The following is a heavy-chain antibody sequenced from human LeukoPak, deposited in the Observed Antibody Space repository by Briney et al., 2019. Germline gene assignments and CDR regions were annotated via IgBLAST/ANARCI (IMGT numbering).Heavy chain of an antibody. CDR2: IKHDGSDK. CDR3: ARIVIAVPGRDWFDP. Sequence: GGSLRLSCAASGFSFSNHWMTWVGQAPGKGLEWVAHIKHDGSDKYYVDSVKGRFSISRDNAKSSLYLQMTSLRAEDTAVYYCARIVIAVPGRDWFDPWGQGTLVTVSS. CDR1: GFSFSNHW. J-gene: IGHJ5*02. V-gene: IGHV3-7*04. D-gene: IGHD6-19*01.